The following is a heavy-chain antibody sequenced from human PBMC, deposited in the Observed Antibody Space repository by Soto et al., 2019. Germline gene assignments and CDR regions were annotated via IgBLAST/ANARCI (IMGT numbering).Heavy chain of an antibody. D-gene: IGHD6-19*01. CDR3: ASQSGWYVYFDY. Sequence: GGSLRLSCAASGFTFSSYSMNWVRQAPGKGLEWVSYISSSSSTIYYVDSVKGRFTISCDNAKNSLYLQMNSLRAEDTAVYYCASQSGWYVYFDYWGQGTLVTVSS. CDR1: GFTFSSYS. V-gene: IGHV3-48*01. J-gene: IGHJ4*02. CDR2: ISSSSSTI.